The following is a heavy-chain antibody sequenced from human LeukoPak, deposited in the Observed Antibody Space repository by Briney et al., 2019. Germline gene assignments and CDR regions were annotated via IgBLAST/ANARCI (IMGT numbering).Heavy chain of an antibody. CDR2: ISYDGSNK. Sequence: GRSLRLSCAASGFTFSSYAMHWVRQAPGKGLEWVAVISYDGSNKYYADSVKGRFTISRDNSKNTLYLQMNSLRAEDTAVYYCARGIAAAGNDYRGQGTLVTVSS. J-gene: IGHJ4*02. V-gene: IGHV3-30-3*01. CDR3: ARGIAAAGNDY. CDR1: GFTFSSYA. D-gene: IGHD6-13*01.